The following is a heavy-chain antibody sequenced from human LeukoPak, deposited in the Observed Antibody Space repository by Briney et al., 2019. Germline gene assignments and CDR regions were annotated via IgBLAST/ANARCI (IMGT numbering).Heavy chain of an antibody. Sequence: PGGSLRLSCVASGFTFSNAWMSWVRQAPGKGLEWVGRIESKTDGGTIDYAAPVKGRFTISRDDSKNTLYLQMNSLKTEDTAVYYCTTDRRDWNPRDWGQGTLVTVSS. CDR3: TTDRRDWNPRD. CDR1: GFTFSNAW. D-gene: IGHD1-1*01. V-gene: IGHV3-15*04. J-gene: IGHJ4*02. CDR2: IESKTDGGTI.